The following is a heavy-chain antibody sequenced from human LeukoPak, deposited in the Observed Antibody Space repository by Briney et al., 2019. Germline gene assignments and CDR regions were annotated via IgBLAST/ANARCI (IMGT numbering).Heavy chain of an antibody. Sequence: GGSLRLSCVVSGFTFSGYEMNWVRQAPGKGLEWVSYISSSGSGIHYADSVKGRFTISRDNAKNSVYLQMNGLRVEDTAVYYCARAAHPVVVTSDYWGQGTLVTVSS. CDR3: ARAAHPVVVTSDY. CDR1: GFTFSGYE. D-gene: IGHD2-21*02. V-gene: IGHV3-48*03. J-gene: IGHJ4*02. CDR2: ISSSGSGI.